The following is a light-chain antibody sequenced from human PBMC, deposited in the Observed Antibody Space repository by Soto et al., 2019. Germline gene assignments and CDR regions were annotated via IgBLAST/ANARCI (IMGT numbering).Light chain of an antibody. CDR1: SSNIGSNY. V-gene: IGLV1-47*01. Sequence: VLPQPPSASGTPGQRVTISCSGSSSNIGSNYVYWYQQLPGTAPKLLIYRNNQRPSGVPDRFSGSKSGTSASLAISGLRSEDEADYYCAAWDDSLSGPVFGGGTKLTVL. J-gene: IGLJ3*02. CDR2: RNN. CDR3: AAWDDSLSGPV.